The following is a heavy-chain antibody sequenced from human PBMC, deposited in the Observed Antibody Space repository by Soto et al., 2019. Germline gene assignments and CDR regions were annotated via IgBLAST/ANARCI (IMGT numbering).Heavy chain of an antibody. Sequence: GGSLRLSCAASGFTFSSYSMNWVRQAPGKGLEWVSSISSSSSYIYYADSVKGRSTISRDNAKNSLYLQMNSLRAEDTAVYYCARYGGNSGYYYYGMDVWGQGTTVTVSS. J-gene: IGHJ6*02. CDR1: GFTFSSYS. V-gene: IGHV3-21*01. CDR3: ARYGGNSGYYYYGMDV. CDR2: ISSSSSYI. D-gene: IGHD2-21*02.